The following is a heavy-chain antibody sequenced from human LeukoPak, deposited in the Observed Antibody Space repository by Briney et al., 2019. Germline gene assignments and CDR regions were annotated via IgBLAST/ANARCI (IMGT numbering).Heavy chain of an antibody. CDR2: IYYSGST. CDR3: ARGIMMVGP. CDR1: GGSISSHY. D-gene: IGHD3-16*01. Sequence: PSETLSLTCTVSGGSISSHYWSWIRQPPGKGLEWIGYIYYSGSTNYNPSLKSRVTISVDTSKNQFSLKLSSVTAADTAVYYCARGIMMVGPLGQGTLVTVSS. J-gene: IGHJ5*02. V-gene: IGHV4-59*11.